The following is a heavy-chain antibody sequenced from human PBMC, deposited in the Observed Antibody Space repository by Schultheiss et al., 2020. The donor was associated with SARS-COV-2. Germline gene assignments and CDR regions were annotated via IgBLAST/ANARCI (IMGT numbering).Heavy chain of an antibody. Sequence: GGSLRLSCAASGFTFSSYWMHWVRQAPGKGLVWVSHINGDGSGANYADSVKGRFTISRDNAKNTLYLQMSSLTAEDTAVYYCARDFGSGGNSPYYYGMDVWGQGTTVTVSS. CDR2: INGDGSGA. D-gene: IGHD4-23*01. V-gene: IGHV3-74*01. CDR3: ARDFGSGGNSPYYYGMDV. CDR1: GFTFSSYW. J-gene: IGHJ6*02.